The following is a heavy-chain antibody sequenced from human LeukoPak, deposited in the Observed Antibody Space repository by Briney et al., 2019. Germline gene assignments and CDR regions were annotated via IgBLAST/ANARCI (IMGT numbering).Heavy chain of an antibody. CDR1: GFTVSSNY. D-gene: IGHD5-18*01. CDR2: IYSGGST. Sequence: GGSLRLSCAASGFTVSSNYVSWVRQAPGKGLEWVSVIYSGGSTYYADSVKGRFTISRDNSKNTLYLQMNSLRAEDTAVYYCARVGGYKNRNAFDIWGQGTMVTVSS. J-gene: IGHJ3*02. V-gene: IGHV3-53*01. CDR3: ARVGGYKNRNAFDI.